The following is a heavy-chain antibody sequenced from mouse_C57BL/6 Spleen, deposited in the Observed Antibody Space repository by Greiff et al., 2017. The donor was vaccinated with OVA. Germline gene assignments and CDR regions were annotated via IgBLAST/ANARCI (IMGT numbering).Heavy chain of an antibody. Sequence: VQGVESGAELVRPGASVTLSCKASGYTFTDYEMHWVKQTPVHGLEWIGAIDPETGGTAYNQKFKGKAILTADKSSSTAYMELRSLTSEDSAVYYCTRPAMDYWGQGTSVTVSS. CDR1: GYTFTDYE. V-gene: IGHV1-15*01. J-gene: IGHJ4*01. CDR3: TRPAMDY. CDR2: IDPETGGT.